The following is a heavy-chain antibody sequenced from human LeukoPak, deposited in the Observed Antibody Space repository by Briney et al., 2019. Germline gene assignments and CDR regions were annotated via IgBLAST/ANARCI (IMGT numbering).Heavy chain of an antibody. CDR3: ARGSSGWYPRLFDY. V-gene: IGHV3-20*04. CDR1: GFTFDDYG. J-gene: IGHJ4*02. CDR2: INWNGGST. Sequence: GGSLRLSCAASGFTFDDYGMSWVRQAPGKGLEWVSGINWNGGSTGYADSVKGRFTISRDNAKNSLYLPMNSLRAEDTALYYCARGSSGWYPRLFDYWGQGTLVTVSS. D-gene: IGHD6-19*01.